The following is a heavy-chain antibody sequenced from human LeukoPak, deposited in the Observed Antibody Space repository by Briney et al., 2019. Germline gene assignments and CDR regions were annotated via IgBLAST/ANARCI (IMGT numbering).Heavy chain of an antibody. CDR2: INTNTGNP. J-gene: IGHJ1*01. CDR1: GYTFTSYA. Sequence: GASVKVSCKAFGYTFTSYAMNWVRQAPGQGLEWMGWINTNTGNPTYAQGFTGRFVFSLDTSVSTAYLQISSLKAEDNAVYYCARVINYYDSSGFQHWGQGTLVTVSS. V-gene: IGHV7-4-1*02. CDR3: ARVINYYDSSGFQH. D-gene: IGHD3-22*01.